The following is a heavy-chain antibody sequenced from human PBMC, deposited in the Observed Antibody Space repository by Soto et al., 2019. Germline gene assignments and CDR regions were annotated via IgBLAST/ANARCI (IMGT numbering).Heavy chain of an antibody. CDR1: GGSISSSSYY. V-gene: IGHV4-39*01. Sequence: SDTLSLTCTVSGGSISSSSYYWGWIRQPPGKGLEWIGSIYYSGSTYYNPSLKSRVTISVDTSKNQFSLKLSSVTAADTAVYYCASAISDIVLMVYAIFDYWGQGTLVTVSS. J-gene: IGHJ4*02. CDR3: ASAISDIVLMVYAIFDY. CDR2: IYYSGST. D-gene: IGHD2-8*01.